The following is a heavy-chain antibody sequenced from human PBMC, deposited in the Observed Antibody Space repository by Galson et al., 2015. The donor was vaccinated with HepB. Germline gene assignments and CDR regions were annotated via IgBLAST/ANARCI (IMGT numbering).Heavy chain of an antibody. Sequence: QSGAEVKKPGESLRISCDASGYTFIDYWIGWVRQMPGKGLDWMGIIDPFDSDATYSPSFEGQVTIPVDTSTTTAYLQWSSLRASDTAIYYCARRHSRFDSRGGVGFDYWGQGTLVTVSS. CDR2: IDPFDSDA. CDR3: ARRHSRFDSRGGVGFDY. V-gene: IGHV5-51*01. J-gene: IGHJ4*02. CDR1: GYTFIDYW. D-gene: IGHD6-19*01.